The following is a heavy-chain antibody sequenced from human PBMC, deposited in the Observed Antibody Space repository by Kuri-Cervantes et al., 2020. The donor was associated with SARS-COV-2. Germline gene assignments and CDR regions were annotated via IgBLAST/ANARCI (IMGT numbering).Heavy chain of an antibody. CDR2: ISYDGSNK. CDR1: GFTFSSYA. D-gene: IGHD1-26*01. Sequence: GGSLRLSRAASGFTFSSYAMHWVRQAPGKGLEWVAVISYDGSNKYYADSVKGRFTISRDNSKNTLYLQMNSLRDEDTAVYYCASGVYEEWELPGEDYWGQGTLVTVSS. J-gene: IGHJ4*02. V-gene: IGHV3-30-3*01. CDR3: ASGVYEEWELPGEDY.